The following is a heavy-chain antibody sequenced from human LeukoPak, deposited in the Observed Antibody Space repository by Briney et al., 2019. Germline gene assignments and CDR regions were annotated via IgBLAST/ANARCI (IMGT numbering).Heavy chain of an antibody. D-gene: IGHD4-17*01. CDR2: IYHSGST. J-gene: IGHJ4*02. Sequence: SETLSLTCTVSGYSISSGYYWGWIRQPPGKGLEWIGGIYHSGSTYYNPSLKSRVTISVDTSKNQFSLKLSSVTAADTAVYYCARDYGAYYFDYWGQGTLVTVSS. CDR3: ARDYGAYYFDY. CDR1: GYSISSGYY. V-gene: IGHV4-38-2*02.